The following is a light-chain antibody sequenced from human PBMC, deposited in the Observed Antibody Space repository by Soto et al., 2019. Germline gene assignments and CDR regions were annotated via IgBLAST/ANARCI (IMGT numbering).Light chain of an antibody. Sequence: IALTQSPATVSVSPGDRVTLSCWASQNIYSNLGWYQQRPGQAPRLIIYRASARPTGIPARFSGSGSGTDFTLTISSLQAEDVAVYYCQQYYTTPLTFGGGTKVDIK. CDR1: QNIYSN. V-gene: IGKV3-15*01. CDR3: QQYYTTPLT. CDR2: RAS. J-gene: IGKJ4*01.